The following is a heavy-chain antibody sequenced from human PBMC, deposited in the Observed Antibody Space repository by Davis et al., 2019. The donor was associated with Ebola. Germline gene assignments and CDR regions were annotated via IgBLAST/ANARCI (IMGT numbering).Heavy chain of an antibody. CDR3: AKTAPEADGYSYGYQVDY. D-gene: IGHD5-18*01. CDR1: GFTFSSYW. J-gene: IGHJ4*02. CDR2: IKQDGSEK. Sequence: PGGSLRLSCAASGFTFSSYWMSWVRQAPGKGLEWVANIKQDGSEKYYVDSVKGRFTISRDNAKNSLYLQMNSLRAEDTAVYYCAKTAPEADGYSYGYQVDYWGQGTLVTVSS. V-gene: IGHV3-7*01.